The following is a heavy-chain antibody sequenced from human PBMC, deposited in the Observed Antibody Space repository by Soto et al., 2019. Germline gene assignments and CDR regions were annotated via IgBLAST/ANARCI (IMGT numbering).Heavy chain of an antibody. Sequence: QVQLVESGGGVVQPGRSLRLSCAASGFTFSSYGMHWVRQAPGKGLEWVAVISYDGSNKYYADSVKGRFTISRDNSKNTLYLQMNSLRAEDTAVYYCANGLCSGGSCYSGGGYYFDYWGQGTLVTVSS. CDR1: GFTFSSYG. D-gene: IGHD2-15*01. CDR2: ISYDGSNK. V-gene: IGHV3-30*18. CDR3: ANGLCSGGSCYSGGGYYFDY. J-gene: IGHJ4*02.